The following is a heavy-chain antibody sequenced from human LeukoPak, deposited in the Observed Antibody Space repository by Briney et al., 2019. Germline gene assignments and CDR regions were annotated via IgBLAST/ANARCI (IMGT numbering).Heavy chain of an antibody. CDR2: IYYGGST. CDR1: GGSISSGGYY. J-gene: IGHJ4*02. D-gene: IGHD2-2*01. CDR3: ARELAMSRAFDY. V-gene: IGHV4-31*03. Sequence: TLSLTCTVSGGSISSGGYYWSWIRQHPGKGLEWIGYIYYGGSTYYNPSLKGRVTISVDTSKNQFSLKLSSVTAADTAVYYCARELAMSRAFDYWGQGTLVTVSS.